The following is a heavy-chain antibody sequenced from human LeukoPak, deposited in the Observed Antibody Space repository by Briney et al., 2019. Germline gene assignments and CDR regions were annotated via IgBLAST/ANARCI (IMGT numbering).Heavy chain of an antibody. CDR1: GGSLSGYY. J-gene: IGHJ6*03. D-gene: IGHD5-24*01. CDR3: ARMAYYYYYMDV. CDR2: INHSGST. V-gene: IGHV4-34*01. Sequence: PSETLSLTCAVYGGSLSGYYWSWIRQPPGKGLEWIGEINHSGSTNYNPSLKSRVTVSVDTSKNQFSLKLSSVTAADTAVYYCARMAYYYYYMDVWGKGTTVTVSS.